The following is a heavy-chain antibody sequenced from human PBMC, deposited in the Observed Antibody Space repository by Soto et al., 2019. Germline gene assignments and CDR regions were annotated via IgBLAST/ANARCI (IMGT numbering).Heavy chain of an antibody. Sequence: SETLSLTCTVSGGSISTYYWTWIRQPPGKGLEWIGYINYRGNTNYNPSLKSRLTISIDTSKNQFSLKLNSVTAADTAVYYCARGEESYVHFFHYWGPGTLVTVSS. CDR2: INYRGNT. D-gene: IGHD3-10*01. J-gene: IGHJ4*02. CDR3: ARGEESYVHFFHY. CDR1: GGSISTYY. V-gene: IGHV4-59*01.